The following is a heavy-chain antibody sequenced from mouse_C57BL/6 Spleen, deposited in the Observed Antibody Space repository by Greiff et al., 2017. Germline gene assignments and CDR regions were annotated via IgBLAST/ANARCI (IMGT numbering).Heavy chain of an antibody. J-gene: IGHJ3*01. CDR3: TRGGITTVVAPPEFAY. D-gene: IGHD1-1*01. V-gene: IGHV1-15*01. Sequence: VKLMESGAELVRPGASVTLSCKASGYTFTDYEMHWVKQTPVHGLEWIGAIDPETGGTAYNQKFKGKAILTADKSSSTAYMELRSLTSEDSAVYYCTRGGITTVVAPPEFAYWGQGTLVTVSA. CDR1: GYTFTDYE. CDR2: IDPETGGT.